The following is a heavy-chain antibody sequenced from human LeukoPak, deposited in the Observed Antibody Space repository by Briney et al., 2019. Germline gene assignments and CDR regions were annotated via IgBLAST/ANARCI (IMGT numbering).Heavy chain of an antibody. Sequence: VASVKVSCKASGYTFTGYYMHWVRQAPGQGLEWVGWISPYNGHTNYAQKLQDRVTMTTDTSTSTAYMELRSLRSDDTAVYYCARTWDYYPRGRFDSWGQGTLVSVAS. CDR3: ARTWDYYPRGRFDS. J-gene: IGHJ4*02. D-gene: IGHD3-10*01. CDR2: ISPYNGHT. CDR1: GYTFTGYY. V-gene: IGHV1-18*04.